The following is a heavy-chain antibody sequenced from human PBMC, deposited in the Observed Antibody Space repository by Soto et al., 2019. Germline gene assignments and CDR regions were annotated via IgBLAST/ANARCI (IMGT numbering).Heavy chain of an antibody. J-gene: IGHJ5*02. Sequence: KTSETLSLTCTFYGTSLSDDYCTQLRQPTGNGLDWIGEINNSGNTNYNPSLRSRVTISIDTSKNQLSLNLRSVAPADPAVYYCARGTWQLDAWSQGTPVTVSS. CDR3: ARGTWQLDA. CDR1: GTSLSDDY. CDR2: INNSGNT. V-gene: IGHV4-34*01. D-gene: IGHD5-12*01.